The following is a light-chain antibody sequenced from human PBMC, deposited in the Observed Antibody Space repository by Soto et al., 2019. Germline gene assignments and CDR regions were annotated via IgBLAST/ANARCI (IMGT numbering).Light chain of an antibody. CDR2: INNDGSH. V-gene: IGLV4-69*01. Sequence: QLVLTQSPSASASLGASVKLTCTLSSGHSSNVIAWHQQQPEKGPRYLMKINNDGSHIKGDGIPDRFSGSSSGAERYLTISSLQSEDEADCYCQTWDTPVGVFGGGTKLTVL. CDR3: QTWDTPVGV. J-gene: IGLJ2*01. CDR1: SGHSSNV.